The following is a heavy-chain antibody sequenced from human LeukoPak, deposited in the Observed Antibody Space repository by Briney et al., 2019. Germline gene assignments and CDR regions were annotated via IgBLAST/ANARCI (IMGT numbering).Heavy chain of an antibody. CDR3: VKGGQWLVQSFDY. J-gene: IGHJ4*02. CDR1: GFTFSSYA. D-gene: IGHD6-19*01. CDR2: ISSSGNTI. V-gene: IGHV3-48*04. Sequence: PGGSLRLSCAASGFTFSSYAMNWVRQAPGRGLDWVSYISSSGNTIYHADSVKGRFTISRDNAKHSLYLQMNSLRAEDTAVYYCVKGGQWLVQSFDYWGQGTLVTVSS.